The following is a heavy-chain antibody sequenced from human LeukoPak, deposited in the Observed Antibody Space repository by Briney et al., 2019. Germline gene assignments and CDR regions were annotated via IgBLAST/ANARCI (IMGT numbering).Heavy chain of an antibody. J-gene: IGHJ3*02. CDR2: ISYDGSNK. D-gene: IGHD6-19*01. CDR3: AKDDIPLAVAGTGPYDAFDI. CDR1: GFTFSSYG. Sequence: PGGSPRLTCAASGFTFSSYGMHWVRQAPGKGLEWVAVISYDGSNKYYADSVKGRFTISRDNSKNTLYLQMNSLRAEDTAVYYCAKDDIPLAVAGTGPYDAFDIWGQGTMVTVSS. V-gene: IGHV3-30*18.